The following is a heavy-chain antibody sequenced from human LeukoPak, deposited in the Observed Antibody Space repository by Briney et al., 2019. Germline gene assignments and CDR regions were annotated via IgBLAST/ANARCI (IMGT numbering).Heavy chain of an antibody. CDR3: AKDHKQQLARFEI. CDR1: GFTLSSYG. D-gene: IGHD6-13*01. Sequence: GGSLRLSCAASGFTLSSYGMHSVRQAPGKGLERVAFIRYDGSNKYYADSVKGRFTISRDNSKNTLYLQMNSLRAEDTAVYYCAKDHKQQLARFEICGQGTMVTVSS. CDR2: IRYDGSNK. J-gene: IGHJ3*02. V-gene: IGHV3-30*02.